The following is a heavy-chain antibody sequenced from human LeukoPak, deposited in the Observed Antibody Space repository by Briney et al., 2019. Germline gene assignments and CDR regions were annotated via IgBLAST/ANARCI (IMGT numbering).Heavy chain of an antibody. V-gene: IGHV3-23*01. Sequence: PGGSLRLSCAASGFTFISYAMSWVRQAPGKGLEWVSAISGSGGSTYYADSVKGRFIISRDNSKNTLYLQMNSLRAEDTAVYYCATLGLTVTTYPDYWGQGTLVTVSS. CDR1: GFTFISYA. CDR2: ISGSGGST. CDR3: ATLGLTVTTYPDY. J-gene: IGHJ4*02. D-gene: IGHD4-17*01.